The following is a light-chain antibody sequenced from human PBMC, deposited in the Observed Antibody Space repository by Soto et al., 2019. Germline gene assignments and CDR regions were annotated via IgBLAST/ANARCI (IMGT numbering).Light chain of an antibody. CDR3: QQYKTYPRT. J-gene: IGKJ1*01. CDR2: HAS. CDR1: QSINNW. V-gene: IGKV1-5*01. Sequence: DIQMTQSPSTLSASVGDRVTITCRASQSINNWLAWFQQKPGKAPKLLIYHASSLEGGVPSRFSGSGSGTEFTLTISSLQPDDFATYYCQQYKTYPRTFGKGTKVEVK.